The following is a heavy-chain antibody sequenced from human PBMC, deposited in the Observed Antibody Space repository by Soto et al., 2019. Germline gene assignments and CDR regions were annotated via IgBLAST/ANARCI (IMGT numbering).Heavy chain of an antibody. CDR1: GLTFSSHA. V-gene: IGHV3-23*01. CDR3: TKALYGFYYYGMDV. Sequence: GGSLRLSCAASGLTFSSHAMNWVRQAPGKGLEWVSALSGSGGSTYYAGSVKGRFTISRDNSKNTLYLQMNSLRAEDTAVYYCTKALYGFYYYGMDVWGQGTTVTVSS. CDR2: LSGSGGST. J-gene: IGHJ6*02. D-gene: IGHD3-10*01.